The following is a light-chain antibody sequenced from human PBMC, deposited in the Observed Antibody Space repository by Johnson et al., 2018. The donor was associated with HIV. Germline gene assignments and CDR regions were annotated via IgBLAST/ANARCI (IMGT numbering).Light chain of an antibody. CDR3: GTWDSSLSAYV. Sequence: QSVLTQPPSVSAAPGQKVTISCSGSSSNIGNNYVSWYQQLPGTAPKLLIYDNNKRPSGIPDRFSGSKSGTSATLGITGLQTGDKAEYYCGTWDSSLSAYVFGTGTKVTVL. CDR1: SSNIGNNY. CDR2: DNN. V-gene: IGLV1-51*01. J-gene: IGLJ1*01.